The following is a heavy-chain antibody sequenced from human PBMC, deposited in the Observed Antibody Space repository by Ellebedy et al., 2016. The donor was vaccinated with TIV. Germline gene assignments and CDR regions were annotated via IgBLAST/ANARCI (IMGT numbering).Heavy chain of an antibody. D-gene: IGHD4-23*01. CDR2: VSSSSSTI. J-gene: IGHJ3*01. CDR3: ARDPVGVGPAFDV. CDR1: GFTFSSYS. Sequence: PGGSLRLSCAASGFTFSSYSMNWVRQAPGKGLEWVSYVSSSSSTIYYADSVKGRFTISRDNSKDTLFLQMNSLRAEDTAIYFCARDPVGVGPAFDVWGQGTMVTVSS. V-gene: IGHV3-48*01.